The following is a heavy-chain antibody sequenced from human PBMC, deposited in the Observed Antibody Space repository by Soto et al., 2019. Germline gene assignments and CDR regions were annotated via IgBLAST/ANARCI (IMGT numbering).Heavy chain of an antibody. CDR3: ASTTHFDWLLYYGMDV. CDR2: IKQDGSEK. Sequence: GGSLRLSCAASGFTFSSYWMSWVRQAPGKGLEWVANIKQDGSEKYYVDSVKGRFTISRDNAKNSLYLQMNSLRAEDTAVYYCASTTHFDWLLYYGMDVWGQGTTVTVSS. CDR1: GFTFSSYW. V-gene: IGHV3-7*01. D-gene: IGHD3-9*01. J-gene: IGHJ6*02.